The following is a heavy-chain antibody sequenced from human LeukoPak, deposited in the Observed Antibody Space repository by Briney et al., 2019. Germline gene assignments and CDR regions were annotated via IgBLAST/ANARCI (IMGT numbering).Heavy chain of an antibody. D-gene: IGHD3-10*01. Sequence: GGSLRLSCAASGFTFSSYGMHWVRQAPGKGLEWVAFIRYDGSNKYYADSVKGRFTISRDNSKNTLYLQMNSLRAEDTAVYYCAKDHGLLWFGEFIDYMDVWGKGTTVTISS. CDR2: IRYDGSNK. V-gene: IGHV3-30*02. CDR1: GFTFSSYG. J-gene: IGHJ6*03. CDR3: AKDHGLLWFGEFIDYMDV.